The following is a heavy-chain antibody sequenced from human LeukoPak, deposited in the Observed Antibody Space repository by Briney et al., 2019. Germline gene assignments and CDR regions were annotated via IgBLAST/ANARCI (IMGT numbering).Heavy chain of an antibody. CDR2: IHSGGST. Sequence: GGSLRLSCAASGFTVSSNYMSWVRQAPGKGLEWVSVIHSGGSTYYADSVKGRLTISRDNSKNTLYLQMNSLRAEDTAVYYCARDNGDTAMVGYFDYWGQGTLVTVSS. V-gene: IGHV3-53*01. CDR1: GFTVSSNY. D-gene: IGHD5-18*01. CDR3: ARDNGDTAMVGYFDY. J-gene: IGHJ4*02.